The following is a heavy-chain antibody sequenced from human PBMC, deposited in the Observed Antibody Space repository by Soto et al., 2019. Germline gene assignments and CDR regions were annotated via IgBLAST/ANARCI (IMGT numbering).Heavy chain of an antibody. J-gene: IGHJ5*01. Sequence: SVKVSCKASGDTFGRFTINWVRQAPGQGLEWMGGIKPISDITNYAQRFQGRVTFTADASTSTVYLELSSLRSEDTAMYYCARDPSTINKLIGVWFDSCGQGTLVTVST. CDR1: GDTFGRFT. D-gene: IGHD4-4*01. CDR3: ARDPSTINKLIGVWFDS. CDR2: IKPISDIT. V-gene: IGHV1-69*13.